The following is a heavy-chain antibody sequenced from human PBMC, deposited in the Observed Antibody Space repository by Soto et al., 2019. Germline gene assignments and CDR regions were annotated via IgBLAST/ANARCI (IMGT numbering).Heavy chain of an antibody. CDR3: AREYYDFWSGYYGRNGMDV. J-gene: IGHJ6*02. D-gene: IGHD3-3*01. V-gene: IGHV1-69*01. CDR2: IIPIFGTA. CDR1: GGTFSSYA. Sequence: QVQLVQSGAEVKKPGSSVKVSCKASGGTFSSYAISWVRQAPGQGLEWMGGIIPIFGTANYAQKFQGRGTITADESTSTAYMELSSLRSEDTAVYYCAREYYDFWSGYYGRNGMDVWGQGTTVTVSS.